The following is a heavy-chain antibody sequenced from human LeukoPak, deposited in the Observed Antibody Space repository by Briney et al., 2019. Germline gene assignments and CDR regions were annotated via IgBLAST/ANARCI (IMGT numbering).Heavy chain of an antibody. V-gene: IGHV1-2*02. D-gene: IGHD3-10*01. J-gene: IGHJ3*02. CDR1: GYTFTGYY. CDR2: ITPHSGGT. CDR3: ARNIWFGESADAFDI. Sequence: ASVKVSCKASGYTFTGYYMHWVRQAPGQGLEWMGWITPHSGGTNYAQKFQGRVTMTRDKSIRTAYMELSRLTSDDTAVYYCARNIWFGESADAFDIWGQGTMVTVSS.